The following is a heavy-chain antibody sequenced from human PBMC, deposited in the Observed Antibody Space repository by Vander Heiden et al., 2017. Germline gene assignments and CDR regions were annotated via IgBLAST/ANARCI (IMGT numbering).Heavy chain of an antibody. V-gene: IGHV2-26*01. CDR2: IFSNDEK. CDR3: ARMAYDFGSGRTANWFDP. D-gene: IGHD3-3*01. Sequence: HVPLKESGPVLVKPTETLTLTCTVSGFSLSNARMGVSWIRQPPGKALEWLAHIFSNDEKSYSTSLKSRLTITKDTSKSQVVLTITNMDAVETAKYYCARMAYDFGSGRTANWFDPWGQGTLVTVSS. J-gene: IGHJ5*02. CDR1: GFSLSNARMG.